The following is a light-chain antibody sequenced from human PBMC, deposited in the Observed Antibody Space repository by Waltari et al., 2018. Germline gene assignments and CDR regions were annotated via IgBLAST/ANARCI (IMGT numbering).Light chain of an antibody. Sequence: DVGVTQSPLSLSVTLGQPASIPRRSGQSLVSSDGNTHFNWFQQRPGQSPRRLLYKVSNRDSGVPDRFSGSGSGTDFTLRISRVEAEDVGVYYCMQGTHWPWTFGQGTKVEIK. V-gene: IGKV2-30*01. CDR2: KVS. CDR3: MQGTHWPWT. CDR1: QSLVSSDGNTH. J-gene: IGKJ1*01.